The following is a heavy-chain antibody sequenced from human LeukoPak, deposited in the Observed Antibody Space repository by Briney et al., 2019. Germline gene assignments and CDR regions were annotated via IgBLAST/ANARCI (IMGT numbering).Heavy chain of an antibody. CDR3: GKTDIYFNPIDY. CDR2: IHRAGRT. D-gene: IGHD3-9*01. V-gene: IGHV4-4*02. J-gene: IGHJ4*02. CDR1: GVSISSSEW. Sequence: SETLSLTCTVSGVSISSSEWWIWVRQPPGQGLEWIGEIHRAGRTRYNPSLKSRVTISMDYSKNQFSLKLTSVTAADTAIYYCGKTDIYFNPIDYWGPGSLVTVSS.